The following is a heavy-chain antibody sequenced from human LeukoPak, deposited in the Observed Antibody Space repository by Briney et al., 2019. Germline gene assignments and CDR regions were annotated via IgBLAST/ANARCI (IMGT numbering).Heavy chain of an antibody. CDR2: IVVGSGNT. CDR3: ARESYSYDRGAYYFDY. J-gene: IGHJ4*02. V-gene: IGHV1-58*02. D-gene: IGHD5-18*01. CDR1: GFTFTSSA. Sequence: GASVKVSCKASGFTFTSSAMQWVRQARGQRLEWIGWIVVGSGNTNYAQKFQERVTITRDTSTSTAYMELSRLRSDDTAVYYCARESYSYDRGAYYFDYWGQGTLVTVSS.